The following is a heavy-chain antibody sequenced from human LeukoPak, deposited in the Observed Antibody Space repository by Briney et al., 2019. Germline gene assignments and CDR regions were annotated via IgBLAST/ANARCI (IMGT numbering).Heavy chain of an antibody. CDR1: GGSISSYY. D-gene: IGHD3-22*01. CDR3: GRTPLVVVTKGAFDL. CDR2: IHYTGTT. Sequence: SETLSLTCTVSGGSISSYYWSWLRQPPGKGLEWFGYIHYTGTTNYNPSLKSGVTISVETYKNQFSLNLNSVTAADTAVYYCGRTPLVVVTKGAFDLWGQGTLVTVSS. V-gene: IGHV4-59*13. J-gene: IGHJ3*01.